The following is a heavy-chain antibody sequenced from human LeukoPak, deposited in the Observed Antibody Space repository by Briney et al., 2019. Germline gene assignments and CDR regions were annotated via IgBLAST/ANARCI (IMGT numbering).Heavy chain of an antibody. CDR1: GYSFTSYW. D-gene: IGHD6-19*01. V-gene: IGHV5-51*01. J-gene: IGHJ4*02. Sequence: GESLQISCKGSGYSFTSYWIGWVRQVPGKGLEWMGTIYPGDSDTRYSPSFQGQVTISADKSISTAYLQWSSLKASDTAMYYCARPSGYSSGWYSTDYWGQGTLVTVSS. CDR2: IYPGDSDT. CDR3: ARPSGYSSGWYSTDY.